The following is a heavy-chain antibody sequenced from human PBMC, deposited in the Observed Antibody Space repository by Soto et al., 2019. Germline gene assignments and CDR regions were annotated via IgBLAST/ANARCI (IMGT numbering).Heavy chain of an antibody. V-gene: IGHV5-51*01. Sequence: ESLKISCKGSGFIFADVWIGWVRQMPDKGLEWVGIIHPGDSATHYSPSFQGHVTISADNSISTMYLQWDSLRASDTGIYYCAKRAWTSHDLSSLHWFDPWGQGTLVTVSS. CDR2: IHPGDSAT. CDR1: GFIFADVW. D-gene: IGHD2-2*01. CDR3: AKRAWTSHDLSSLHWFDP. J-gene: IGHJ5*02.